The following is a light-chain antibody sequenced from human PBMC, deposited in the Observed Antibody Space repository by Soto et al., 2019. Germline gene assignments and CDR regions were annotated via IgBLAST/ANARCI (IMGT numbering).Light chain of an antibody. CDR2: GNT. V-gene: IGLV1-40*01. Sequence: QSVLTQPPSVSGAPGQRVTISCTGTSSHIGAGYDIHWYQRLPGTAPKLLIYGNTNRPSGVPDRFSGSKSGTSASLAITGLQAEDEGDYYCQSYDNSLSAWVFGGGTKLTVL. CDR3: QSYDNSLSAWV. J-gene: IGLJ3*02. CDR1: SSHIGAGYD.